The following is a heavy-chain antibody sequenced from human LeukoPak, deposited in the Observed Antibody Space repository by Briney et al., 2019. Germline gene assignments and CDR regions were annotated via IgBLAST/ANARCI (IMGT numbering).Heavy chain of an antibody. CDR2: ISSDGSNK. J-gene: IGHJ4*02. D-gene: IGHD5-18*01. V-gene: IGHV3-30*18. CDR3: AKIQGYSTRSRDY. CDR1: GFMFNSYA. Sequence: GGSLRLSCAASGFMFNSYAMHWVRQAPGKGLEWVALISSDGSNKYYADSVKGRFTISRDNSKNTLYLQMNSLRVEDTALYYCAKIQGYSTRSRDYWGQGTLVIVSS.